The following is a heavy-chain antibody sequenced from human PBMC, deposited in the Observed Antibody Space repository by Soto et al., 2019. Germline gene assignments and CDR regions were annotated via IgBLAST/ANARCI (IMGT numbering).Heavy chain of an antibody. CDR1: GGSVSSGSYY. Sequence: ETLSLTCTVSGGSVSSGSYYWSWIRQPPGKGLEWIGYIYYSGSTNYNPSLKSRVTISVDTSKNQFSLKLSSVTAADTAVYYCARDSVGKDYYYYYGMDVWGQGTTVTVSS. V-gene: IGHV4-61*01. D-gene: IGHD7-27*01. J-gene: IGHJ6*02. CDR3: ARDSVGKDYYYYYGMDV. CDR2: IYYSGST.